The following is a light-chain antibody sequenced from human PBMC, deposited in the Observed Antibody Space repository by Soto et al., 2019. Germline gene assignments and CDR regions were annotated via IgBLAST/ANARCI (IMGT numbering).Light chain of an antibody. CDR1: GSNIGAGYD. V-gene: IGLV1-40*01. Sequence: QSVLTQLPSVSGAPGQRVTISCTGSGSNIGAGYDVHWYQQLPGTAPKLLIYGNNNRPSGVPDRFSGSKSGTSASLAVTGLQAEDEADYYCQSYATGLSVLYVFGTGTKVTVL. CDR3: QSYATGLSVLYV. CDR2: GNN. J-gene: IGLJ1*01.